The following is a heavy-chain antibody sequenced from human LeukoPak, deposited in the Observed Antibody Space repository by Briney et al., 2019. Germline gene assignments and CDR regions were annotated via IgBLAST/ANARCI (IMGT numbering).Heavy chain of an antibody. CDR1: GASISRHC. CDR2: VYHDGTT. V-gene: IGHV4-59*11. Sequence: SETLSLTCTVSGASISRHCWSWIRQPPGKGLEWIGYVYHDGTTNYNPSLKSRVAISIDTSRNQLSLKLSSMTAADTAVYYCARGSTRADDYWGQGILVTVSS. D-gene: IGHD2/OR15-2a*01. CDR3: ARGSTRADDY. J-gene: IGHJ4*02.